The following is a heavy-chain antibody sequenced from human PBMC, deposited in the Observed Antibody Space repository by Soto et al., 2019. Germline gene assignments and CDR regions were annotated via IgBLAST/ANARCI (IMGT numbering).Heavy chain of an antibody. CDR2: ISPDSGGT. J-gene: IGHJ4*02. CDR3: ARDSGYCTTTSCYYFDS. D-gene: IGHD2-2*01. V-gene: IGHV1-2*02. Sequence: ASVKVSCKASGYTFTGYYMHWVRQAPGQGLEWMGWISPDSGGTNCAQKFQGRVTMTRDTSISTAYMELSSLRSDDTAVYFCARDSGYCTTTSCYYFDSWGQGTLVTVSS. CDR1: GYTFTGYY.